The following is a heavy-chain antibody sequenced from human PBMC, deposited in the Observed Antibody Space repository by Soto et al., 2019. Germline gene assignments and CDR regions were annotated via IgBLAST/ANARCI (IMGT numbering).Heavy chain of an antibody. V-gene: IGHV1-69*02. J-gene: IGHJ4*02. CDR1: GGTFSSYT. CDR2: IIPILGIA. CDR3: ARGLAGDLQTSFDY. Sequence: QVQLVQSGAEVKKPGSSVKVSCKASGGTFSSYTISWVRQAPGQGLEWMGRIIPILGIANYSQKFQGRVTITADKSTSTAYMELSSPRSEDTAVYYCARGLAGDLQTSFDYWGQGTLVTVSS. D-gene: IGHD3-16*02.